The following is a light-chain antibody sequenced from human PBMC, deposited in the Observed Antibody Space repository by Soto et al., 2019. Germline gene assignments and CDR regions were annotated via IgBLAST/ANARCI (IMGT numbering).Light chain of an antibody. J-gene: IGKJ4*01. V-gene: IGKV4-1*01. CDR3: QQYYSTPLT. CDR2: WAS. Sequence: DIVMTQSPDSLAVSLGERATINCKSSQTVLYSSNNKNYLAWYQQKPGQPPKLLIYWASIRQSGVPDRFSGRGSGTDFTLTISSLQAEDVAVYYCQQYYSTPLTFGGGTKVELK. CDR1: QTVLYSSNNKNY.